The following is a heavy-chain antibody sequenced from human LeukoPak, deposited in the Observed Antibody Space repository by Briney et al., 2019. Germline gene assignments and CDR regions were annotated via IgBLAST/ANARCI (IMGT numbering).Heavy chain of an antibody. CDR3: ARGYCSGGSCYWDY. Sequence: PSETLSLTCTVSGGSISSYYWSWTRQPPGKGLEWIGYIYYSGSTNYNPSLKSRVTISVDTSKNQFSLKLSSVTAADTAVYYCARGYCSGGSCYWDYWGQGTLVTVSS. CDR2: IYYSGST. CDR1: GGSISSYY. V-gene: IGHV4-59*01. J-gene: IGHJ4*02. D-gene: IGHD2-15*01.